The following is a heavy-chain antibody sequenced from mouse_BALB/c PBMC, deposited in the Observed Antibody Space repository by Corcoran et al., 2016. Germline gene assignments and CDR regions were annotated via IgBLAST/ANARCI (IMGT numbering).Heavy chain of an antibody. CDR3: ASGATSAMDY. CDR2: IDPANGNT. CDR1: GFNIKDTY. V-gene: IGHV14-3*02. Sequence: EVQLQQSGAELVKPGASVKLSCTASGFNIKDTYMHWVKQRPEQGLEWIGRIDPANGNTKYDPKSQGKATITADTSSNTAYLQLSSLTSEDTAVYYCASGATSAMDYWGQGTSVTVSS. J-gene: IGHJ4*01.